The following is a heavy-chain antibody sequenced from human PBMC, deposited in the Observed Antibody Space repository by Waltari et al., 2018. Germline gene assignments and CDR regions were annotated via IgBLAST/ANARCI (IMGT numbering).Heavy chain of an antibody. CDR3: TRMPRLDWFDP. V-gene: IGHV3-49*04. D-gene: IGHD2-2*01. J-gene: IGHJ5*02. CDR1: GFTFGDYA. CDR2: IRSKAYGGTT. Sequence: EVQLVESGGGLVQPGRSLRLSCTASGFTFGDYAMSWVRQAPGKGLEGVGFIRSKAYGGTTEYAASVKGRFTISRDDSKSIAYLQMNSLKTEDTAVYYCTRMPRLDWFDPWGQGTLVTVSS.